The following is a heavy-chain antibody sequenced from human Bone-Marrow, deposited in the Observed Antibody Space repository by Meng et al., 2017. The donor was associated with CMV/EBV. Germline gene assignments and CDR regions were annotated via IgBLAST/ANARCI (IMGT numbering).Heavy chain of an antibody. CDR1: GYSFTDYY. D-gene: IGHD3-10*01. CDR2: INPNVGSV. J-gene: IGHJ4*02. Sequence: ASVKVSCKASGYSFTDYYVHWVRQAPGQGLEWMGWINPNVGSVSFAEEFQGRVTLTRDTSLRTAYMELKSLRSDDPAKYYCVRGGVGGAEKFAHWGRETLVTVSS. CDR3: VRGGVGGAEKFAH. V-gene: IGHV1-2*02.